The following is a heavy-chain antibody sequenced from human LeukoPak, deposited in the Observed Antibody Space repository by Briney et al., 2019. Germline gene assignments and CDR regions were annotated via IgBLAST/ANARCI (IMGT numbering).Heavy chain of an antibody. CDR3: AKDSRPFYGSGGLFDY. Sequence: GRSLRLPCAASGFTFDDYAMHWVRQAPGKGLGGVSGISWNSGSIGYADSVKGRFTISRDNAKNSLYLQMNSLRAEDTALYYCAKDSRPFYGSGGLFDYWGQGTLVTVSS. D-gene: IGHD6-19*01. V-gene: IGHV3-9*01. J-gene: IGHJ4*02. CDR2: ISWNSGSI. CDR1: GFTFDDYA.